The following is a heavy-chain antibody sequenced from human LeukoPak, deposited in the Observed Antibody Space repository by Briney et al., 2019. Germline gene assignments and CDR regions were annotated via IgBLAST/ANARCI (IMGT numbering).Heavy chain of an antibody. J-gene: IGHJ5*02. CDR2: ISHDGKER. CDR3: AREDPPDP. V-gene: IGHV3-30*03. Sequence: VGSLTLSWVASGVTFSNYAMHWVGHARATGLEWAAVISHDGKERYYGGPAKGRFTISRDNSKNTLYFQMNTVRTEDTAMYYCAREDPPDPWGQGTLVTVSS. CDR1: GVTFSNYA.